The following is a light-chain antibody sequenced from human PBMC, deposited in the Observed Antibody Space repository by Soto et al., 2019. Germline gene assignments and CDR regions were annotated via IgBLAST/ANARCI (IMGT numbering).Light chain of an antibody. CDR2: GAS. V-gene: IGKV3-20*01. CDR3: QQYYSFPWT. Sequence: EIVLTQSPGTLSLSPGDSATLSCRASQTVTNNYLAWYQQKPGQAPRLLISGASIRAPGIPDRFSGSGSGTDFTLTISRLEPEDFATYYCQQYYSFPWTFGQGTKVEIK. J-gene: IGKJ1*01. CDR1: QTVTNNY.